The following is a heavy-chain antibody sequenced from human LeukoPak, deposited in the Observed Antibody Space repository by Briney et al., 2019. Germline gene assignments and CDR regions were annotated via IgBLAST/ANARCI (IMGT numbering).Heavy chain of an antibody. Sequence: SQTLSLTCTVSGGSISSGSYYWSWIRQPAGKGLEWIGRIYDSRSTNYNPSLKSRVIISVDTSKNQFSLNLNSVTAADTAVYYCARKSGTRGAFDVWGQGTMVTVAS. CDR1: GGSISSGSYY. CDR2: IYDSRST. D-gene: IGHD1-26*01. J-gene: IGHJ3*01. CDR3: ARKSGTRGAFDV. V-gene: IGHV4-61*02.